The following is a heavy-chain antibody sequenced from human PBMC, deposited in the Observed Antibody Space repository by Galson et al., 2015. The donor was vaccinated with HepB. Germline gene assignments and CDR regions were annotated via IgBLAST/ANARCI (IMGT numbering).Heavy chain of an antibody. V-gene: IGHV1-3*01. J-gene: IGHJ3*02. D-gene: IGHD5-18*01. CDR2: MNAGNGNT. Sequence: SVKVSCKASGYTFISYAMHWVRQAPGQRLEWMGWMNAGNGNTKYSQKFQGRVTITRDTSASTAYMDLSSLRSEDTAIYYCARARIQLWSDDAFDIWGQGTMVTVSS. CDR3: ARARIQLWSDDAFDI. CDR1: GYTFISYA.